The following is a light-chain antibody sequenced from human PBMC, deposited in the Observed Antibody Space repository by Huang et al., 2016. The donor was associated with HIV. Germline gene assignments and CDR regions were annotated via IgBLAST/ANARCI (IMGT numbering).Light chain of an antibody. CDR1: QNVRNN. V-gene: IGKV3D-15*01. CDR3: QQYDKWPPGLT. Sequence: EIKMTQSPATLSVSTGGRVTLSCRASQNVRNNLAWYQQKTGQAPRLLIYDTSTRASGIPARCSGSGSGTEFTLTISGLQSEDFAIYYCQQYDKWPPGLTFGGGTKVEI. CDR2: DTS. J-gene: IGKJ4*01.